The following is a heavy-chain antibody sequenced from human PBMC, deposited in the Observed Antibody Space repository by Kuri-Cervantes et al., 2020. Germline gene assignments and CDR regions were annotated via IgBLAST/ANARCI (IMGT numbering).Heavy chain of an antibody. D-gene: IGHD2-2*01. V-gene: IGHV4-34*01. Sequence: SETLSLTCAVYGGSFSDYFWSWIRQPPGKGLEWIGEINHSGSTNYNPSLKSRVTISVDTSKNQFSLRLTSVTAADTAVYFCARVPSCIGLTCYGFDYWGQGILVTVSS. CDR3: ARVPSCIGLTCYGFDY. CDR2: INHSGST. CDR1: GGSFSDYF. J-gene: IGHJ4*02.